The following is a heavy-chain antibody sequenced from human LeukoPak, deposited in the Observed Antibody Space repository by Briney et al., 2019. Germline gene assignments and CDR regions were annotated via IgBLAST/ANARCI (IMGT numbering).Heavy chain of an antibody. CDR2: INHSGST. D-gene: IGHD3-16*01. J-gene: IGHJ2*01. V-gene: IGHV4-34*01. CDR1: GGSFSGYY. Sequence: SETLSLTCAVYGGSFSGYYWSWIRQPPGKGLEWIGEINHSGSTNYNPSLKSRVTISVDTSKNQFSLKLSSVTAADTAVYYCAMAPFDWYFDLWGRGTLVTVSS. CDR3: AMAPFDWYFDL.